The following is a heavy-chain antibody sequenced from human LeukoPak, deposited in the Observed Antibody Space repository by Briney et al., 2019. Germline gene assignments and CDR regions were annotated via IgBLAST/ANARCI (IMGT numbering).Heavy chain of an antibody. Sequence: SETLSLTCTVSGGSISNYYWNWILHPPGKGRAWIGYIYYSGTTNYNPSLKSRVSMSGDTSKNQFPLKLSSVTAADTAVYDCARGRKYTSGYRVTELGSGYSDYWGQGTLVTVSS. CDR2: IYYSGTT. J-gene: IGHJ4*02. CDR1: GGSISNYY. V-gene: IGHV4-59*01. D-gene: IGHD5-18*01. CDR3: ARGRKYTSGYRVTELGSGYSDY.